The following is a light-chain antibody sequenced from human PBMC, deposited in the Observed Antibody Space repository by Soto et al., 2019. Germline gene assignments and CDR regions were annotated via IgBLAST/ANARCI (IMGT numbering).Light chain of an antibody. J-gene: IGLJ2*01. CDR3: AAWDDRVDVPV. CDR1: SSNIGTYS. V-gene: IGLV1-44*01. CDR2: NSN. Sequence: VVTQPPSASGTPGQRVSISCSGSSSNIGTYSVNWFQHLPGTAPKLLIYNSNQRSSGVPDRFSGSKSGTSASLAISGLQSEDEADYYCAAWDDRVDVPVFGGGTKLTVL.